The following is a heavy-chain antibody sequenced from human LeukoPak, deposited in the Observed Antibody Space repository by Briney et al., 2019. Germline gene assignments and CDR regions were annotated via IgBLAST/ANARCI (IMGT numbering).Heavy chain of an antibody. Sequence: ASVKVSCKASGYTFTGYYMNWVRQAPGQGLEWLGWINPNSGDTKYPQKFRGRVTMTRDTSINTAYMELNRVTSDDTAVCYCARGGEHSIGDWGNWFDPWGQGTLVTVSS. CDR1: GYTFTGYY. J-gene: IGHJ5*02. D-gene: IGHD3-10*01. CDR2: INPNSGDT. CDR3: ARGGEHSIGDWGNWFDP. V-gene: IGHV1-2*02.